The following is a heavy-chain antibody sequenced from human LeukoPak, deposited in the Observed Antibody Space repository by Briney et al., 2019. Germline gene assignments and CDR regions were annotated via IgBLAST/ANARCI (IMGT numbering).Heavy chain of an antibody. V-gene: IGHV3-23*01. J-gene: IGHJ4*02. CDR2: ISGSGGST. Sequence: GGSLRLSCAASGFTFSSYAMSWVRQAPGKGLEWVSTISGSGGSTYYADSVKGRFTISRDNSKNTLYLQMNSLRAEDTAVYYCAKPPRLPMIVEARDSGPGLWGQGTLVTVSS. CDR3: AKPPRLPMIVEARDSGPGL. CDR1: GFTFSSYA. D-gene: IGHD3-22*01.